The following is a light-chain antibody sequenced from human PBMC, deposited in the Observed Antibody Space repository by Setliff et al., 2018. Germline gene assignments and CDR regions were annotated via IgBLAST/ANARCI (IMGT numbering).Light chain of an antibody. CDR2: EVI. Sequence: ALAQPASVSGSPGQSITISCTGSASDVGDYNYVSWHQQHPGEAPKLLIYEVINRPSGISNRFSGSKSGNTASLTISGLLAEDEADYFCSSYTSSHTYVFGSGTKVTVL. CDR3: SSYTSSHTYV. CDR1: ASDVGDYNY. J-gene: IGLJ1*01. V-gene: IGLV2-14*01.